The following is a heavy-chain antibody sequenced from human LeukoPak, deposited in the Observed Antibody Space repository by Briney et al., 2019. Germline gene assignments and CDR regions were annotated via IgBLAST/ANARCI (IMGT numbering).Heavy chain of an antibody. V-gene: IGHV4-4*07. CDR1: GGSISSYY. CDR2: IYTSGST. D-gene: IGHD3-22*01. Sequence: SETLSLTCTVSGGSISSYYWSWIRQPAGKGLEWIGRIYTSGSTNYNPSLKSRVTISVDTSKNQFSLKLSSVTAADTAVYYCARPAYYDSSGYYWNNWFDPWGQGTLVTVSS. J-gene: IGHJ5*02. CDR3: ARPAYYDSSGYYWNNWFDP.